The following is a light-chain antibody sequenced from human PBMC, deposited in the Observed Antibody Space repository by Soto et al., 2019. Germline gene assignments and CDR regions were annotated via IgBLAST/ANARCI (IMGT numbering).Light chain of an antibody. CDR2: AAS. Sequence: DIQMTQTPSTLSASVGDRDTITCRASQSISSWLAWYQQKPGKAPKLLIYAASTLQSAVPSRFSGTGSGTDFTLTISSLQPEDFATYYCQSLNNSPIIYGQGTRLEIK. CDR3: QSLNNSPII. J-gene: IGKJ5*01. V-gene: IGKV1-5*01. CDR1: QSISSW.